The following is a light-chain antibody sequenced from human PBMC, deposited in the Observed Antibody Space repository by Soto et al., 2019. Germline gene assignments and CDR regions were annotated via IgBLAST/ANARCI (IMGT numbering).Light chain of an antibody. Sequence: QSALTQPASVSGSPGQSIAISCTGTSSDIGAYNYVSWYQHHPGKAPKLIIYDVSSRPSGVSNRFSGSKSGNAASLTISGLQADDEADYFCASYTAYNPLVVFGGGTQLTV. CDR3: ASYTAYNPLVV. V-gene: IGLV2-14*01. J-gene: IGLJ2*01. CDR1: SSDIGAYNY. CDR2: DVS.